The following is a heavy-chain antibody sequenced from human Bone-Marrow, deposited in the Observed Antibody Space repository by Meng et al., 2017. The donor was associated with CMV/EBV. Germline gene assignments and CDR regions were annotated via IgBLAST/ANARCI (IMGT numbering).Heavy chain of an antibody. D-gene: IGHD2-2*01. Sequence: ASVKVSCKASGYTFTSYGISWVRQAPGQGLEWMGWISAYNGNTNYAQKLQGRVTMTTDTSTSTAYMELRSLRSDDTAVYYCARVAVPAATPAEDNWFDPWGQGTLVNGAS. J-gene: IGHJ5*02. CDR2: ISAYNGNT. CDR3: ARVAVPAATPAEDNWFDP. V-gene: IGHV1-18*01. CDR1: GYTFTSYG.